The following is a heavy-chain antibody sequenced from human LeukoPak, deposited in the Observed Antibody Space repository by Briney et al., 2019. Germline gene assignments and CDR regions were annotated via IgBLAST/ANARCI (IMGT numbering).Heavy chain of an antibody. CDR2: ISAYNSNT. V-gene: IGHV1-18*01. J-gene: IGHJ4*02. Sequence: ASVKVSCKASGYTFTSYGISWVRQAPGQGLEWMGWISAYNSNTNYAQKLQGRVTMTTDTSTSTAYMELRSLRSDDTAVYYCARYNGYCSGGSCYSLDYWGQGTLVTVSS. CDR3: ARYNGYCSGGSCYSLDY. D-gene: IGHD2-15*01. CDR1: GYTFTSYG.